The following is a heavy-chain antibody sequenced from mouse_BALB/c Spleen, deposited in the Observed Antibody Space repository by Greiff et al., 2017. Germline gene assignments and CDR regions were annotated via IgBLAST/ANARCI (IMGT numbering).Heavy chain of an antibody. Sequence: VQLQQSGGGLVQPGGSLKLSCAASGFTFSSYGMSWVRQTPDKRLELVATINSNGGSTYYPDSVKGRFTISRDNAKNTLYLQMSSLKSEDTAMYYCARNWDLYYFDYWGQGTTLTVSS. D-gene: IGHD4-1*01. CDR3: ARNWDLYYFDY. CDR1: GFTFSSYG. CDR2: INSNGGST. V-gene: IGHV5-6-3*01. J-gene: IGHJ2*01.